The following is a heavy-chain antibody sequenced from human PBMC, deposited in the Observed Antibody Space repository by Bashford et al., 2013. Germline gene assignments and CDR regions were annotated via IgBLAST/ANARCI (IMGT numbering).Heavy chain of an antibody. CDR2: LYTGGST. V-gene: IGHV3-66*02. D-gene: IGHD3-16*01. J-gene: IGHJ5*02. Sequence: WSGQAPGRGLEWVSILYTGGSTYYADSVKGRVTISRDNSKNILYLQMNSLRAEDTAVYYCARVVIEFYDYDWGSPPDDLAWFDPWGQGTLVTVSS. CDR3: ARVVIEFYDYDWGSPPDDLAWFDP.